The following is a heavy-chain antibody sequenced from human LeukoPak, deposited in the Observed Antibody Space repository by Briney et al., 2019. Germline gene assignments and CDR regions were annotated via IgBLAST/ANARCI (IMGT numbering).Heavy chain of an antibody. V-gene: IGHV4-4*07. Sequence: SETLSLTCTVSGGSISSDYWSWIRQPAGKGLEWNGRIYTSGSTNYNSSLKSRVTMSVDTSKNQFSLKLSSVTAADTAVYYCARGPHYQDSSGPLDSWGQGTLVTVSS. CDR1: GGSISSDY. J-gene: IGHJ4*02. CDR3: ARGPHYQDSSGPLDS. CDR2: IYTSGST. D-gene: IGHD3-22*01.